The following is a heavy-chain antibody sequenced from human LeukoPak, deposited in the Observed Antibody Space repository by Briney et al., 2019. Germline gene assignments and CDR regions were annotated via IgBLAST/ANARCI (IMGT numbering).Heavy chain of an antibody. CDR2: INSDRSST. D-gene: IGHD5-12*01. CDR3: ARTRLDYGMDV. J-gene: IGHJ6*02. Sequence: GGSLRLSCAASGFTFSSYWMHWVRQAPGKGLVWVSRINSDRSSTSYADSVKGRFTISRDNAKNTLYLQMNSLRAEDTAVYYCARTRLDYGMDVWGQGTTVTVSS. CDR1: GFTFSSYW. V-gene: IGHV3-74*01.